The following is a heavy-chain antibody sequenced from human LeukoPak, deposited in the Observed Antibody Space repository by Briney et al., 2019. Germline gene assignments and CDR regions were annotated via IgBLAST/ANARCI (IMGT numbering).Heavy chain of an antibody. D-gene: IGHD5-18*01. CDR2: INHSGST. Sequence: SETLSLTCAVYGGSFSGYYWSWIRQPPGKGLEWIGEINHSGSTNYNPSLKSRVTISVDTSKNQFSLKLSSATAADTAVYYCARGGYSYGRYYYYYYMDVWGKGTTVTVSS. CDR1: GGSFSGYY. V-gene: IGHV4-34*01. CDR3: ARGGYSYGRYYYYYYMDV. J-gene: IGHJ6*03.